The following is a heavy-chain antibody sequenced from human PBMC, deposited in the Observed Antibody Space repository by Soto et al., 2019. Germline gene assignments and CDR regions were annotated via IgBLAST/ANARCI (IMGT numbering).Heavy chain of an antibody. V-gene: IGHV1-69*01. Sequence: QVHLVQSGAEVKKPGSSVKVSCKASGNIFSSYSISWVRQAPGQGPEWMGWIIPIYGSANYAQKFRDRVTITADESTSTAYMEPSSLRSEDTAVYYCAGLDPFYFDYWGQGTLVTVSS. CDR1: GNIFSSYS. CDR2: IIPIYGSA. J-gene: IGHJ4*02. CDR3: AGLDPFYFDY.